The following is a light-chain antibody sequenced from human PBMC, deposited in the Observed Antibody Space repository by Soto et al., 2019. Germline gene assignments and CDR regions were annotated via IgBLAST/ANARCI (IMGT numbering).Light chain of an antibody. Sequence: EIVLTQSPATLSLSPGERATLSCRASQSVSSYLAWYQQKPGQAPRLLIYDASNRATGIPARFSGSRSGTDFTLTISRLEPEDFAVYYCQQRSNWLTFGGGTKVEIK. CDR2: DAS. V-gene: IGKV3-11*01. J-gene: IGKJ4*01. CDR3: QQRSNWLT. CDR1: QSVSSY.